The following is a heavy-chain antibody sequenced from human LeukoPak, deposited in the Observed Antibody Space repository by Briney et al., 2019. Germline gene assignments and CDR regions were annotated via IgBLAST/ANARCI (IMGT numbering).Heavy chain of an antibody. J-gene: IGHJ4*02. D-gene: IGHD2-15*01. CDR1: GCTFTGYY. CDR2: INPNSGGT. Sequence: GASVKVSCKASGCTFTGYYMHWVRQAPGQGLEWMGRINPNSGGTNYAQRFQGRVTMTRDTSISTAYMELSRLRSDDTAVYYCARDLRYCSGGSCYSPPCYWGQGTLVTVSS. V-gene: IGHV1-2*06. CDR3: ARDLRYCSGGSCYSPPCY.